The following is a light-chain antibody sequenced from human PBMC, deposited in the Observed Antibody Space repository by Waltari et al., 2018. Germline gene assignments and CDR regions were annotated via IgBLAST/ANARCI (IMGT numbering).Light chain of an antibody. Sequence: DIQMTQSPSSLSASVGDSVIITCRASQSVSIYLNWYRQKPGKAPELLIYAASNLQTGVPSRFSGSRSATDFTLTISSLQPEDFATYFCQQSYNTPWTFGQGT. J-gene: IGKJ1*01. CDR2: AAS. CDR3: QQSYNTPWT. CDR1: QSVSIY. V-gene: IGKV1-39*01.